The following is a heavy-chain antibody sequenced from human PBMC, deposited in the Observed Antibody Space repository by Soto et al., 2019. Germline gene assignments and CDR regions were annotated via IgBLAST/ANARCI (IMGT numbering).Heavy chain of an antibody. CDR2: ISSSSSYI. V-gene: IGHV3-21*01. CDR3: ARLFEGYCSGGSCYSPGYYYYMDV. J-gene: IGHJ6*03. D-gene: IGHD2-15*01. Sequence: EVQLVESGGGLVKPGGSLRLSCAASGFTFSSYSMNWVRQAPGKGLEWVSSISSSSSYIYYADSVKGRFTISRDNAKNSLYLQMNSLRAEDTAVYYCARLFEGYCSGGSCYSPGYYYYMDVWGKGTTVTVSS. CDR1: GFTFSSYS.